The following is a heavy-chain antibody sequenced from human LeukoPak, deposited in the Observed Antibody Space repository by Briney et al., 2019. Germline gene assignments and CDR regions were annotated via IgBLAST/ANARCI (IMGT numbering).Heavy chain of an antibody. V-gene: IGHV4-59*01. Sequence: SETLSLTCTVSGGSISSYYWSWIRQPPGKGLEWIGYVYYSGSTNYNPSLKSRVTISVDTSKNQFSLKLSSVTAAGTAVYYCARGGGSYERLGDWGQGTLVTVSS. CDR2: VYYSGST. CDR1: GGSISSYY. CDR3: ARGGGSYERLGD. J-gene: IGHJ4*02. D-gene: IGHD1-26*01.